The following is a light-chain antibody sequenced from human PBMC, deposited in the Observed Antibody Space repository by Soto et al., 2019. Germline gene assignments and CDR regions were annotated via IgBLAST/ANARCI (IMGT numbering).Light chain of an antibody. J-gene: IGLJ1*01. V-gene: IGLV2-14*01. Sequence: QSALTQPASVSGSPGQSITISCTGTNSDIGSYNYVSWFQQHPGKAPKLMIYDVSHRPSGVSSRFSGSKSGNTASLTISGLQVEDEADYYCSSYTSSATLVYVFGTGTKLTVL. CDR1: NSDIGSYNY. CDR2: DVS. CDR3: SSYTSSATLVYV.